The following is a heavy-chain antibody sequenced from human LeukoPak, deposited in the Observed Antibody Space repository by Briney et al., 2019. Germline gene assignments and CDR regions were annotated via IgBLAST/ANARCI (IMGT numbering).Heavy chain of an antibody. CDR2: MNPNSGNT. V-gene: IGHV1-8*01. CDR1: GYTFTSYD. D-gene: IGHD3-9*01. CDR3: ARGSPSKQTYYDILTAYFSGNYYYGMDV. Sequence: ASVKVSCKASGYTFTSYDINWVRQATGQGLEWMGWMNPNSGNTGYAQKFQGRVTMTRNTSISTAYMELSSLRSEDTAVYYCARGSPSKQTYYDILTAYFSGNYYYGMDVWGQGTTVTVSS. J-gene: IGHJ6*02.